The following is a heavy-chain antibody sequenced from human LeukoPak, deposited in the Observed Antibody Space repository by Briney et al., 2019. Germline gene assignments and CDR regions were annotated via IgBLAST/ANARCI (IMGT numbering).Heavy chain of an antibody. CDR3: AREVSSGWYGSPSFDY. J-gene: IGHJ4*02. D-gene: IGHD6-19*01. CDR2: IIPILGIA. Sequence: SVKVSCKASGGTFSSYTTSWVRQAPGQGLEWMGRIIPILGIANYAQKFQGRVTITADKSTSTAYMELSSLRSEDTAVYYCAREVSSGWYGSPSFDYWGQGTLVTVSS. V-gene: IGHV1-69*04. CDR1: GGTFSSYT.